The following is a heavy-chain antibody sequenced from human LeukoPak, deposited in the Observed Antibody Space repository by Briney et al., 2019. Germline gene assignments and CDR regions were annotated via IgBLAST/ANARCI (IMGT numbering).Heavy chain of an antibody. V-gene: IGHV3-23*01. Sequence: GGSLRLSCAASGFTFSSNAMSWVRQAPGKGLEWVSVISVSGSRAYYADFVKGRFNVSRDNSKNTVLLQMNSLRVEDTAVYYCTKDHDGMHAWGQGTTVTVSS. CDR1: GFTFSSNA. CDR3: TKDHDGMHA. CDR2: ISVSGSRA. J-gene: IGHJ6*02.